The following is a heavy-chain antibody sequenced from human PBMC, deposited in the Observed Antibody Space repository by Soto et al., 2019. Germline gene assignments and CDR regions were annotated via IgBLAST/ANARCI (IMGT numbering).Heavy chain of an antibody. V-gene: IGHV4-39*01. CDR3: AGAIGYFDY. CDR1: GGSMSLNFYY. Sequence: SETLSLTCTVSGGSMSLNFYYWGLIRQPPGQGLEWIGGIHSSGTPYYNPSLQSRVTISVDTSKNQFSLKLSSVTAADTAVYYCAGAIGYFDYWGQGTLVTVSS. J-gene: IGHJ4*02. CDR2: IHSSGTP.